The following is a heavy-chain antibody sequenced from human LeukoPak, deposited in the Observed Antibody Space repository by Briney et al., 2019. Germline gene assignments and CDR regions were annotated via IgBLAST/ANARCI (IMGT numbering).Heavy chain of an antibody. D-gene: IGHD5-24*01. CDR1: GGSISSSSYY. CDR2: IYYSGST. V-gene: IGHV4-39*07. CDR3: ARDARVEMATIS. J-gene: IGHJ5*02. Sequence: SETLSLACTVSGGSISSSSYYWGWIRQPPGKGLEWIGSIYYSGSTYYNPSLKSRVTISVDTSKNQFSPKLSSVTAADTAVYYCARDARVEMATISWGQGTLVTVSS.